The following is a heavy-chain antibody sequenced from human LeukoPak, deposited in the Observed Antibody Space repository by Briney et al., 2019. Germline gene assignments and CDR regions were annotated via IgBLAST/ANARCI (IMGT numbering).Heavy chain of an antibody. D-gene: IGHD3-3*01. CDR1: GFTFDDYA. CDR3: AMSDYDFWSGYSY. CDR2: ISWNSGSI. V-gene: IGHV3-9*01. J-gene: IGHJ4*02. Sequence: GRSLRLSCAASGFTFDDYAMHWVRQAPGKGLEWVSGISWNSGSIGYADSVKGRFTISRDNAKNSLYLQMNSLRAEDTALHYCAMSDYDFWSGYSYWGQGTLVTVSS.